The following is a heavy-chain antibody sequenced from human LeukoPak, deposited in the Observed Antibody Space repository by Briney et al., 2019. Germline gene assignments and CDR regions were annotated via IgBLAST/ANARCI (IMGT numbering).Heavy chain of an antibody. D-gene: IGHD6-19*01. J-gene: IGHJ4*02. CDR1: GGTFSSYA. CDR3: ARDSRAYSSGWSSDY. Sequence: ASVKVSCKASGGTFSSYAISWVRQAPGQGLEWMGGIIPIFGTANYAQKFQGRVTITADESTSTAYMELSSLRSEDTAVYCCARDSRAYSSGWSSDYWGQGTLVTVSS. V-gene: IGHV1-69*01. CDR2: IIPIFGTA.